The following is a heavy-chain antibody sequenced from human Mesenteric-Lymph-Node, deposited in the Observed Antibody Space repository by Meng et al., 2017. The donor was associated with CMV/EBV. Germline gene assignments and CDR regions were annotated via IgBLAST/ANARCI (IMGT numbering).Heavy chain of an antibody. V-gene: IGHV4-59*01. CDR1: GDSIGDYY. CDR3: ARGDDFWSGRPFDY. D-gene: IGHD3-3*01. Sequence: SETLSLTCTVSGDSIGDYYWSWIRQPPGKGLEWLGYIHYSGSTNYSPSLKSRVTISVDTSTKRFSLQLTSVTAVDTAVYYCARGDDFWSGRPFDYWGQGTLVTVS. CDR2: IHYSGST. J-gene: IGHJ4*02.